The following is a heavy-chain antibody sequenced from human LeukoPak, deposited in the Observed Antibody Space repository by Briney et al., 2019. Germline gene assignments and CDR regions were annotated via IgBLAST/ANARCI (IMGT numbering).Heavy chain of an antibody. Sequence: ASVKVSCKASGYTFTSYDINWVRQATGQGLEWMGWMNPNSGNTGYAQKFQGRVTMTRNTSISTAYMELSSLRSEDTAVYYCARGPYYDFWSGCYFSGWGVDWFDPWGQGTLFTVSS. V-gene: IGHV1-8*01. CDR3: ARGPYYDFWSGCYFSGWGVDWFDP. CDR1: GYTFTSYD. D-gene: IGHD3-3*01. J-gene: IGHJ5*02. CDR2: MNPNSGNT.